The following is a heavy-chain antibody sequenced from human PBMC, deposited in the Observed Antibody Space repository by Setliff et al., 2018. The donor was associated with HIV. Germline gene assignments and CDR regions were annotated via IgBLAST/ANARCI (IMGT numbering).Heavy chain of an antibody. Sequence: SETLSLTCTVSGDSINTHYWSWIRQHPGKGLEWIGEINHSGSTNYNPSLKSRVTISVDTSKNQFSLKLSSVTAADTAVYYCNIYYYYYMDVWGKGTTVTVSS. CDR3: NIYYYYYMDV. V-gene: IGHV4-34*01. J-gene: IGHJ6*03. CDR1: GDSINTHY. CDR2: INHSGST.